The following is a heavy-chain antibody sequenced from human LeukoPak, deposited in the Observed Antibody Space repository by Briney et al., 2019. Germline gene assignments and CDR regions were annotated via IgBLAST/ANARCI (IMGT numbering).Heavy chain of an antibody. D-gene: IGHD6-13*01. Sequence: GASVTVSCKASGYTFTSYYMHWVRQAPGQGLEWMGIINPSGGSTSYAQKFQGRVTMTRDTSTSTVYMELSSLRSEDTAVYYCARDLNSGYSSSWYVREDAFDICGQGTMVTVSS. CDR2: INPSGGST. J-gene: IGHJ3*02. V-gene: IGHV1-46*01. CDR1: GYTFTSYY. CDR3: ARDLNSGYSSSWYVREDAFDI.